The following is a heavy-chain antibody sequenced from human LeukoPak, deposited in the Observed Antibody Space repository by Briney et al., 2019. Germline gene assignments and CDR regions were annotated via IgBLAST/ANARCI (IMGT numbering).Heavy chain of an antibody. CDR3: AKGFRNYGTTYYFDY. CDR2: ISGSGGST. CDR1: GFTFSSYA. D-gene: IGHD4-17*01. V-gene: IGHV3-23*01. Sequence: GGSLRLSCAASGFTFSSYAMSWVRQAPGKGQEWVSAISGSGGSTYYADSVKGRFTISRDNSKNTLYLQMNSLRAEDTAVYYCAKGFRNYGTTYYFDYWGQGTLVTVSS. J-gene: IGHJ4*02.